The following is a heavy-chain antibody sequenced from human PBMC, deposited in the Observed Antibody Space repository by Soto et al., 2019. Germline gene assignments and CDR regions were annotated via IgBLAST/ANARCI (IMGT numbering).Heavy chain of an antibody. J-gene: IGHJ5*02. CDR2: IYHSGST. Sequence: PSETLSLTCTVSGGSISSGDYYWSWIRQPPGKGLEWIGYIYHSGSTYYNPSLKSRVTISVDTSKNQFSLKLSSVTAADTAVYDCARVRPDGARLDPWGQGTLVTVSS. V-gene: IGHV4-30-4*01. D-gene: IGHD6-6*01. CDR3: ARVRPDGARLDP. CDR1: GGSISSGDYY.